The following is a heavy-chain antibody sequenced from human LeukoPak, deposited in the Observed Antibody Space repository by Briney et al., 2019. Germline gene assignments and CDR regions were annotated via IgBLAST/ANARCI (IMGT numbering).Heavy chain of an antibody. CDR2: INHSGST. Sequence: SETLSLTCAVYGGSFSGYYWSWIRQPPGKGLEWIGEINHSGSTNYNPSLESRVTISIDTSKNQFSLKLSSVTAADTAVYYCARVGYSSGWYSDFDYWGQGTLVTVSS. CDR1: GGSFSGYY. D-gene: IGHD6-19*01. J-gene: IGHJ4*02. V-gene: IGHV4-34*01. CDR3: ARVGYSSGWYSDFDY.